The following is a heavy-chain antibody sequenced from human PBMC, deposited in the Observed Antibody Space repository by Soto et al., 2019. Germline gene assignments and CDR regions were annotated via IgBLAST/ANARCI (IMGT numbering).Heavy chain of an antibody. CDR3: ARRYDPYYFDY. D-gene: IGHD1-1*01. V-gene: IGHV2-5*01. CDR1: GFSLTTSGVA. Sequence: QITLKESGPPLVKPTQTLTLTCTFSGFSLTTSGVAVGWIRLPPGKALEWLAIIYGSDDKFYSPSLKSRLTITKDTSTNQVVLTMTNMDPVDTATYYCARRYDPYYFDYWGQGTLVTVSS. CDR2: IYGSDDK. J-gene: IGHJ4*02.